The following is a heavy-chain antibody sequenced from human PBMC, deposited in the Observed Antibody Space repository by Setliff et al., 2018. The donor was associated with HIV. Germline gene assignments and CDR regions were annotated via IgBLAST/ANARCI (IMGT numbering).Heavy chain of an antibody. CDR2: IHSSGST. Sequence: SETLSLTCAVSGGSFSGYYWSWIRQPPGKGLEWIGIIHSSGSTYYNPSLKSRVTISVDTSKNQFSLKLRSVTAADTAVYYCARVESDWWDRFYYYMDVWGKGTTVTVSS. J-gene: IGHJ6*03. CDR1: GGSFSGYY. D-gene: IGHD2-8*02. V-gene: IGHV4-34*01. CDR3: ARVESDWWDRFYYYMDV.